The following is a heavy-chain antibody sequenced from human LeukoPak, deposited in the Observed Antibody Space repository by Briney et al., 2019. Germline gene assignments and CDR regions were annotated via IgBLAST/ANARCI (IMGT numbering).Heavy chain of an antibody. CDR3: AGSTWFGRFDY. Sequence: PGGSLRLSCAASGFTVSSNYMSWVRQVPGKGLEWVSVIYSGGSTYYADSVKGRFTISRDNSKNTLYLQMNSLRAEDTAVYYCAGSTWFGRFDYWGQGTLVTASS. CDR2: IYSGGST. J-gene: IGHJ4*02. V-gene: IGHV3-53*01. D-gene: IGHD3-16*01. CDR1: GFTVSSNY.